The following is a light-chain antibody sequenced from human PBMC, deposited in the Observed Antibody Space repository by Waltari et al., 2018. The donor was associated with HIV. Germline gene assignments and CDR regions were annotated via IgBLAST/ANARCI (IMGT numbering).Light chain of an antibody. CDR3: SSYTRNNKV. V-gene: IGLV2-14*01. Sequence: QSALTQPASVSGSPGQSITISCTGTSSDVGGYNYVSWYQQHPGKAPKLMIYEISTRPSGISNRFSGSKSGNTASLTISGLQAEDEADYYCSSYTRNNKVVGNGTKVTVL. CDR2: EIS. J-gene: IGLJ1*01. CDR1: SSDVGGYNY.